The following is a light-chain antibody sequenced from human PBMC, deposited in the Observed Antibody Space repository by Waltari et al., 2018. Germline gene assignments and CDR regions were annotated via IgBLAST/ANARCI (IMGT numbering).Light chain of an antibody. CDR1: QSVSSY. Sequence: EIVLTQSPATLSLSPGDTATLSCRASQSVSSYLAWYQQKAGQAPRLLIYDASTRANGIPARFSGSGSGTDFTLTISSLEPEDFALYYCQQRSDWPTFGQGTRLEIE. CDR3: QQRSDWPT. CDR2: DAS. V-gene: IGKV3-11*01. J-gene: IGKJ5*01.